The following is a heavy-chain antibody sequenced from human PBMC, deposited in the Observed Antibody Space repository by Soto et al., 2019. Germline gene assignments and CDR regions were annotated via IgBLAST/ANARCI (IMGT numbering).Heavy chain of an antibody. V-gene: IGHV3-30*18. Sequence: GESLKISCVGSGFTFSTYGMHWVRQAPGKGLEWVAVMSYDGSKKYYADSVRGRFTVSRDNSKNTLYLQMNSLRAEDSALYYCAKDLYGRPNYFYYGMDVWGQGTTVTVSS. CDR3: AKDLYGRPNYFYYGMDV. CDR2: MSYDGSKK. D-gene: IGHD4-17*01. J-gene: IGHJ6*02. CDR1: GFTFSTYG.